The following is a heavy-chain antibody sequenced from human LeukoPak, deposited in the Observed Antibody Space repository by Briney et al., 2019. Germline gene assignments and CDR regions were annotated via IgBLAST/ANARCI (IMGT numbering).Heavy chain of an antibody. V-gene: IGHV3-74*01. Sequence: GGSLRLSCAASGFTFSTSWMHWVRHTPGKGLVWVSRVSSDGSSTSYADSVKGRFTISRDNAKNTLYLQMNSLRAEDTAVYYCAREGDGYNNYFDYWGQGTLVTVSS. J-gene: IGHJ4*02. CDR2: VSSDGSST. CDR1: GFTFSTSW. CDR3: AREGDGYNNYFDY. D-gene: IGHD5-24*01.